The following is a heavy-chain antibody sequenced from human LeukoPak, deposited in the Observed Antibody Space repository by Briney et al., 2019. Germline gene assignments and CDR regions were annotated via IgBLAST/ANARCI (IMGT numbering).Heavy chain of an antibody. CDR3: ASIQRRFLEWLPEKN. J-gene: IGHJ4*02. D-gene: IGHD3-3*01. Sequence: SVKVSCKASGGTFSSYAISWVRQAPGQGLEWMGRIIPIFGIAIYAQKFQGRVTITADKSTSTAYMELSSLRSEDTAVYYCASIQRRFLEWLPEKNWGQGTLVTVSS. V-gene: IGHV1-69*04. CDR2: IIPIFGIA. CDR1: GGTFSSYA.